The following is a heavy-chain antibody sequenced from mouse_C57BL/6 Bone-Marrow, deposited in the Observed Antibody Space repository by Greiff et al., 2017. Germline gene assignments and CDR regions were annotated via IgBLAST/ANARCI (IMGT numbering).Heavy chain of an antibody. CDR3: ARLGYYGSSYFDD. V-gene: IGHV5-6*01. CDR2: ISSGGSYT. J-gene: IGHJ2*01. D-gene: IGHD1-1*01. Sequence: EVKLMESGGDLVKPGGSLKLSCAASGFTFSSYGMSWVRQTPDKRLEWVATISSGGSYTYYPDSVKGRFTISRDNAKNTLYLQMSSLKSEDTAMYYGARLGYYGSSYFDDWGQGTTLTVSS. CDR1: GFTFSSYG.